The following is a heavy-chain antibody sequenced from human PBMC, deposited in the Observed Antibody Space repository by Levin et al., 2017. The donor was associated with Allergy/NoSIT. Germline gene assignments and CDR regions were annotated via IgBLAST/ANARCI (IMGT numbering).Heavy chain of an antibody. D-gene: IGHD2-15*01. V-gene: IGHV3-33*01. Sequence: GGSLRLSCAASGFTFSSYGMHWVRQAPGKGLEWVAVIWYDGSNKYYADSVKGRFTISRDNSKNTLYLQMNSLRAEDTAVYFCARDRFVYCSGGSCPIPDCWGQGTLVTVSS. J-gene: IGHJ4*02. CDR2: IWYDGSNK. CDR3: ARDRFVYCSGGSCPIPDC. CDR1: GFTFSSYG.